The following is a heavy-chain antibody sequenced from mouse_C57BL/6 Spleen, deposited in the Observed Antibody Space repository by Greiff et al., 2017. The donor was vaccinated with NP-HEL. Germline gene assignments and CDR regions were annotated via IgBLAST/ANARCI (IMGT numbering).Heavy chain of an antibody. D-gene: IGHD1-1*01. V-gene: IGHV5-4*01. Sequence: EVQVVESGGGLVKPGGSLKLSCAASGFTFSSYAMSWVRQTPEQRLEWVATISDGGSYTYYPDNVKGRFTISRDNAKNNLYLQMSHLKSEDTAMYYCARDYYGSSRYFDYWGQGTTLTVSS. CDR1: GFTFSSYA. J-gene: IGHJ2*01. CDR2: ISDGGSYT. CDR3: ARDYYGSSRYFDY.